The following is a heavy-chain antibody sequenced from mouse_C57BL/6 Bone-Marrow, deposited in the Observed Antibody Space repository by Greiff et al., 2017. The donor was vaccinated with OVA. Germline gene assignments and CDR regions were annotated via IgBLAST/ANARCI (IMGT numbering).Heavy chain of an antibody. CDR3: AATGARYWYFDV. Sequence: QVQLQQSGPGLVQPSQSLSITCTVSGFSLTSYGVHWVRQSPGKGLEWLGVIWSGGSTDYNAAFISRLSISKDNSKSQVFFKMNSLQADDTAIYYCAATGARYWYFDVWGTGTTVTVSS. CDR1: GFSLTSYG. CDR2: IWSGGST. D-gene: IGHD6-1*01. J-gene: IGHJ1*03. V-gene: IGHV2-2*01.